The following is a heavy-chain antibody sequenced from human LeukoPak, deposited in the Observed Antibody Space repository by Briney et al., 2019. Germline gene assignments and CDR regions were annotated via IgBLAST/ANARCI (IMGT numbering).Heavy chain of an antibody. CDR1: GYTLTNYA. Sequence: GASVNVSCEASGYTLTNYAMNWVRQAPGQGLEWMGWIHPSTGNPTYAQDFTGRFVFSLDTSVSTTYLQISSLKAEDTAVYYCARAYQRLGQLSLPDYWGQGTLVTVSS. J-gene: IGHJ4*02. V-gene: IGHV7-4-1*02. CDR2: IHPSTGNP. CDR3: ARAYQRLGQLSLPDY. D-gene: IGHD3-16*02.